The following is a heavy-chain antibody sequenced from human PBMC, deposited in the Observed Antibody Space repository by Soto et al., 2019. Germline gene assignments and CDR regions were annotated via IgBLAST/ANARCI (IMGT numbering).Heavy chain of an antibody. V-gene: IGHV1-69*01. D-gene: IGHD2-2*01. J-gene: IGHJ6*02. CDR3: ASWEGYCSSTSCPIRSYYYYGMDV. CDR1: GGTFSSYA. Sequence: QVQLVQSGAEVKKPGSSVKVSCKASGGTFSSYAISWVRQAPGQGLEWMGGIIPIFGTANYAQKFQGRGTITADESTSAAYMELSSLRSEDTAVYYCASWEGYCSSTSCPIRSYYYYGMDVWGQGTTVTVSS. CDR2: IIPIFGTA.